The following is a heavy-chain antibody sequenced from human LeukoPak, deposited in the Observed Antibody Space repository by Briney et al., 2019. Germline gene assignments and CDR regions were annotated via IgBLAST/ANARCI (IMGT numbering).Heavy chain of an antibody. CDR2: ISTSSTSK. D-gene: IGHD3-9*01. Sequence: PGGSLRLSCAVSGFTFSSYRMSWVRQVPGKGLEWVSSISTSSTSKYYADSVKGRFTISRDNAKNSVYLQMNSLRAEDTAVYYCARWDDLLLIDYWGQGTLVTVSS. CDR1: GFTFSSYR. CDR3: ARWDDLLLIDY. V-gene: IGHV3-21*01. J-gene: IGHJ4*02.